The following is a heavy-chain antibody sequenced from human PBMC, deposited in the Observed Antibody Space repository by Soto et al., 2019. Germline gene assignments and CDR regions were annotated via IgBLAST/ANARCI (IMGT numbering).Heavy chain of an antibody. Sequence: VASVKVSCKASGGTFSSYAISWVRQAPGQGLEWMGGIIPIFGTANYAQKFQGRVTITADESTSTAYMELSSLRSEDTAVYYCARGHNLVSVAATHDHQNWFDPWGQGTLVTVSS. D-gene: IGHD2-15*01. CDR3: ARGHNLVSVAATHDHQNWFDP. CDR2: IIPIFGTA. CDR1: GGTFSSYA. J-gene: IGHJ5*02. V-gene: IGHV1-69*13.